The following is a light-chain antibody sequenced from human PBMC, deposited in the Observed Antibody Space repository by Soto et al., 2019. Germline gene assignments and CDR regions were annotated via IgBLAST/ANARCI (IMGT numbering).Light chain of an antibody. J-gene: IGKJ1*01. Sequence: ENVLTQSPGTLSLSPGERATLSCRASQSVGTYLAWYQHKPGQAPRLLIHGASNRASGIPDRFSGSGSGTDFTLTISRLEPEDFAVYYCQQYGSSPRTFGQGTKVDIK. CDR3: QQYGSSPRT. CDR1: QSVGTY. V-gene: IGKV3-20*01. CDR2: GAS.